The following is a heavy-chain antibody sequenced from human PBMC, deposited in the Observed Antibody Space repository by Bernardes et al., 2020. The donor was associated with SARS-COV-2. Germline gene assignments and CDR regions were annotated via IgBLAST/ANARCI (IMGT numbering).Heavy chain of an antibody. Sequence: ASVKVSCMASGYTFRSYGLEWVRQAPGQGLEWMGWINVENGNTKYSQKFQGRVTITRDTSASTAYMELSSLRSEDTAVYYCARARAGGPYDYWGQGSLITVSS. D-gene: IGHD3-10*01. V-gene: IGHV1-3*01. CDR3: ARARAGGPYDY. CDR2: INVENGNT. J-gene: IGHJ4*02. CDR1: GYTFRSYG.